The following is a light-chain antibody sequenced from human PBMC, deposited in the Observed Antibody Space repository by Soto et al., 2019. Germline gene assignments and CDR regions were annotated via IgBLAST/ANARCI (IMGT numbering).Light chain of an antibody. J-gene: IGKJ1*01. CDR3: QQYNNWPET. Sequence: EIVLTQSPATLSSFPGDRVTLSCRASQGVNSNLAWYQQKPGQAPRLLIHGASTRATGIPARFSGSVSGTEFTLTISSLQSEDFGVYYCQQYNNWPETFGQGTKVDIK. CDR1: QGVNSN. V-gene: IGKV3-15*01. CDR2: GAS.